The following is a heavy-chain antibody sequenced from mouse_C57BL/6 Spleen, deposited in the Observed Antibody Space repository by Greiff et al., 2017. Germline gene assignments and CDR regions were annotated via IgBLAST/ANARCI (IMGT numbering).Heavy chain of an antibody. Sequence: QVQLQQPGAELVMPGASVKLSCKASGYTFTSYWMHWVKQRPGQGLEWIGEIDPSGSYTNYNQKFKGKSTLTVDKSSSTAYMQLSSLTSEDSAVYYCARSGGSSLYAMDYWGQGTSVTVSS. J-gene: IGHJ4*01. D-gene: IGHD1-1*01. CDR1: GYTFTSYW. CDR3: ARSGGSSLYAMDY. V-gene: IGHV1-69*01. CDR2: IDPSGSYT.